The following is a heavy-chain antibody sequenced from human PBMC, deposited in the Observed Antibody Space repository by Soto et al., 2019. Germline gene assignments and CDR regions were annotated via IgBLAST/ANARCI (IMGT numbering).Heavy chain of an antibody. CDR3: ARGSGPPPYYYYGMDV. CDR1: VGSVSSGSYY. D-gene: IGHD1-26*01. J-gene: IGHJ6*02. V-gene: IGHV4-61*01. Sequence: TMSLTCTVSVGSVSSGSYYWSWILQPPGKGLEWIGYIYYSGSTNYNPSLKSRVTISVDTSKNQFSLKLSSVTAADTAVYYCARGSGPPPYYYYGMDVWGQGTTVTVSS. CDR2: IYYSGST.